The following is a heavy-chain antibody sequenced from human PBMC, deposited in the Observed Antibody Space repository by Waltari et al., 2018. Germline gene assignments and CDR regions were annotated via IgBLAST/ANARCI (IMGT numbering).Heavy chain of an antibody. CDR1: GFTFSSND. D-gene: IGHD2-15*01. CDR3: ATISSVAIH. CDR2: IRRKGDT. Sequence: EVQLVESGGGLVQPGGSLRLSCAASGFTFSSNDMHWVRQATGKGMRGVSAIRRKGDTYYEASGRGRFTISRENAQRSVYLQMNSLRAGDTALYYCATISSVAIHWGQGTTVTVSS. V-gene: IGHV3-13*01. J-gene: IGHJ6*02.